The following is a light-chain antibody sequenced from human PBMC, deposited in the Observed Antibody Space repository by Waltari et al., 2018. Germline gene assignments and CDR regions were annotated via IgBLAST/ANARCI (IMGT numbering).Light chain of an antibody. Sequence: QSALTQPASVSGSPGQSITISCTGTSSDVGGYDYVSWYQQHPGKAPKLMLYDVSNRPLDLSHRFSGSRSGNTASLTISGLQADDEAEYDCGSYTSSTTLAFGTGTKVTVL. V-gene: IGLV2-14*03. J-gene: IGLJ1*01. CDR1: SSDVGGYDY. CDR3: GSYTSSTTLA. CDR2: DVS.